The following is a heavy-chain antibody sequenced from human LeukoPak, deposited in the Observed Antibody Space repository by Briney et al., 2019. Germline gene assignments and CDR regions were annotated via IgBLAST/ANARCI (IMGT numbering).Heavy chain of an antibody. V-gene: IGHV3-7*05. J-gene: IGHJ4*02. CDR2: IKEDGSEE. CDR1: GFSFSSYW. Sequence: GGSLRLSCAASGFSFSSYWMSWVRQAPGKGLEWVANIKEDGSEESYVASVKGRFTISRDNAKNSLYLQMNGLRAEDTAVYYCARDVSSGYLGFDYWGQGTLVTVSS. CDR3: ARDVSSGYLGFDY. D-gene: IGHD3-22*01.